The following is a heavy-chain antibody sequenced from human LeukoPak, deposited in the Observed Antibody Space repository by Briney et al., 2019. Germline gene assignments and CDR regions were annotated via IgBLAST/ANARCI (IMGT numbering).Heavy chain of an antibody. V-gene: IGHV4-4*07. D-gene: IGHD2-2*01. J-gene: IGHJ6*03. CDR1: GGSISSYY. CDR3: ARVLPAASYYYYMDV. Sequence: PSETLSLTCTVSGGSISSYYWSWIRQPAGKGLEWIGRIYTSGSTNYNPSLKSRVTTSVDKSKNQFSLKLSSVTAADTAVYYCARVLPAASYYYYMDVWGKGTTVTVSS. CDR2: IYTSGST.